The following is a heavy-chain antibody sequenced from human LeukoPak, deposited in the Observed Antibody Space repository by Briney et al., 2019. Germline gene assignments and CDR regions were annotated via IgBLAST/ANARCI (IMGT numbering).Heavy chain of an antibody. V-gene: IGHV1-69*04. Sequence: ASVKVSCKASGGTFTSYAISWVRQAPGQGLEWMGRIIPILGIANYAQKFQGRVTITADKSTSTAYMELSSLRSEDTAVYYCARASIAAAGGWFDPWGQGTLVTVSS. CDR3: ARASIAAAGGWFDP. J-gene: IGHJ5*02. CDR2: IIPILGIA. D-gene: IGHD6-13*01. CDR1: GGTFTSYA.